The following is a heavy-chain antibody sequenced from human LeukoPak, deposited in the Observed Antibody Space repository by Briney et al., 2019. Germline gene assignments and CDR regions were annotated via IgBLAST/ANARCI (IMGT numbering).Heavy chain of an antibody. V-gene: IGHV3-23*01. D-gene: IGHD4-23*01. CDR1: GFTFSSYA. CDR3: ARTYGGNLLDAFNI. CDR2: VTGSGGIT. Sequence: PGGSLRLSCAASGFTFSSYAMSWVRQAPGRGLEWVSGVTGSGGITPYADSVKGRFTISRDNSKNTLYLQMNSLRAEDTAVYYCARTYGGNLLDAFNIWGQGTMVTVSS. J-gene: IGHJ3*02.